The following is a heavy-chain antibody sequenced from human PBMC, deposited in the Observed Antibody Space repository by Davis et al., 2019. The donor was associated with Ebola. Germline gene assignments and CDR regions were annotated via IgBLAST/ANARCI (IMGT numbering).Heavy chain of an antibody. CDR3: ARLGSYGQYHYFDS. CDR1: GASISAYY. CDR2: VHYTGAT. V-gene: IGHV4-59*08. J-gene: IGHJ4*02. Sequence: GSLRLSCTVSGASISAYYWSWIRQPPGKGLEWIGYVHYTGATHYNASLKRRVTISVDTSNNQFSLILSSVTAADTAVYYCARLGSYGQYHYFDSWGQGTLVTVSS. D-gene: IGHD3-10*01.